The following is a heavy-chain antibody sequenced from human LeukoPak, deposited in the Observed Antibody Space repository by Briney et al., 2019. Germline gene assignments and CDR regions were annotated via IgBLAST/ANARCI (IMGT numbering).Heavy chain of an antibody. D-gene: IGHD6-6*01. CDR3: ARDPWQLVGGGYFDY. V-gene: IGHV3-30*03. CDR2: ISYDGGNK. Sequence: GGSLRLSCAASGFTVSSNYMSWVRQAPGKGLEWVAVISYDGGNKYYADSVKGRFTISRDNSKNTLYLQMNSLRAEDTAVFYCARDPWQLVGGGYFDYWGQGTLVTVSS. J-gene: IGHJ4*02. CDR1: GFTVSSNY.